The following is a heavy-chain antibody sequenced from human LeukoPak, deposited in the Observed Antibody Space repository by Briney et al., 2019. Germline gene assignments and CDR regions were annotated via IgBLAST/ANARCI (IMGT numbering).Heavy chain of an antibody. V-gene: IGHV4-34*01. CDR1: GGSFSGYY. CDR3: ARVPGGGTAAN. J-gene: IGHJ3*01. Sequence: SETLSLTCAVYGGSFSGYYWSWIRQPPGKGLEWIGEINHSGSTNYNPSLKSRVTISVDTSKNQFSLRLSSVTTADTAVYYCARVPGGGTAANWGQGTMVTVSS. CDR2: INHSGST. D-gene: IGHD1-7*01.